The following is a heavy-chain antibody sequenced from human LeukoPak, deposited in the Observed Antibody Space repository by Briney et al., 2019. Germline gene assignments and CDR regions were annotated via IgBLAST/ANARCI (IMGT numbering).Heavy chain of an antibody. CDR2: ISAYNGNT. D-gene: IGHD2-2*01. CDR1: GYTFTNYD. V-gene: IGHV1-18*01. Sequence: ASVKVSCKASGYTFTNYDINWVRQATGQGLEWMGWISAYNGNTNYAQKLQGRVTMTTDTSTSTAYMELRSPRSDDTAVYYCARDLTYCSSTSCYYYYMDVWGKGTTVTVSS. CDR3: ARDLTYCSSTSCYYYYMDV. J-gene: IGHJ6*03.